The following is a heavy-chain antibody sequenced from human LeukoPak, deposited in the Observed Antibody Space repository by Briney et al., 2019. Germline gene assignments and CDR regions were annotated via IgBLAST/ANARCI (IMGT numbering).Heavy chain of an antibody. V-gene: IGHV3-30-3*01. D-gene: IGHD3-3*01. CDR1: GFTFSSYA. Sequence: GGSLRLSCAASGFTFSSYAMHWVRQAPGKGLEWVAVISYDGSNKYYADSVKGRFTISRDNSKNTLYLQMNSLRAEDTAVYYCASLPVYYDFWSGYHNYYGMDVWGQGTTVTVSS. CDR2: ISYDGSNK. J-gene: IGHJ6*02. CDR3: ASLPVYYDFWSGYHNYYGMDV.